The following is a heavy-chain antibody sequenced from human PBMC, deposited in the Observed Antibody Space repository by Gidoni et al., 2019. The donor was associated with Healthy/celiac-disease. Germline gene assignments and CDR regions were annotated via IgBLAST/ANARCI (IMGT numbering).Heavy chain of an antibody. CDR1: GFTFRTYA. CDR3: AKGGWDG. D-gene: IGHD1-26*01. J-gene: IGHJ4*02. CDR2: IYGSGGST. V-gene: IGHV3-23*01. Sequence: EVQLLESGGGLVQPGGSLRLSCAASGFTFRTYAMNWVRQAPGKGLEWVSTIYGSGGSTYYADSVKGRFTISRDNSKNTLYLQMNSLRAEDTAVYYCAKGGWDGWGQGTLVTVSS.